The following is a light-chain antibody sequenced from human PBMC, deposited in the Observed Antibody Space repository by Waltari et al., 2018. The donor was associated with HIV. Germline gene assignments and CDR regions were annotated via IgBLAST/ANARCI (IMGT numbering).Light chain of an antibody. V-gene: IGKV3D-7*01. CDR1: QSVSSSY. J-gene: IGKJ1*01. Sequence: EIVMTQSPATLALFHGERATLSCRASQSVSSSYLSWYQQRPGQTPRLLIYGASTRATGIPARFSGSGSGTDFTLTISSLQPEDFAVYYCQQDYNLPWTFGQGTKVEIK. CDR2: GAS. CDR3: QQDYNLPWT.